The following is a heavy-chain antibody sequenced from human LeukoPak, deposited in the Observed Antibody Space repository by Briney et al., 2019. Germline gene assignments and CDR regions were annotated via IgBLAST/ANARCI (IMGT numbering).Heavy chain of an antibody. D-gene: IGHD2-15*01. V-gene: IGHV3-43*01. CDR1: GFTFDDYT. J-gene: IGHJ4*02. CDR3: AKGIRGIDY. Sequence: QPGGSLRLSCAASGFTFDDYTMHWVRQAAGKGLEWVSLITWDGGSTYYADSVKGRFTISRDNSKNSPYLQMNSLRTEDTALYYCAKGIRGIDYWGQGTLVTVSS. CDR2: ITWDGGST.